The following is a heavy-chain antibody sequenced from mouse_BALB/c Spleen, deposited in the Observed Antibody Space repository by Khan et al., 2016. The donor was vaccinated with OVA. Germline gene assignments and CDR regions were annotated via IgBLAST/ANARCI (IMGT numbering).Heavy chain of an antibody. Sequence: EVELQQSGPELVKPGASVKMSCKASGYTFTSYVMHWVKQKPGLGLEWIGYIYPFNDDTKYNEKVKGKATLTSDRSSSTAYMELSSLTSEDSAVYYCSPVYTCSVSCAYWGQGTLVTVSA. CDR1: GYTFTSYV. V-gene: IGHV1S136*01. CDR3: SPVYTCSVSCAY. CDR2: IYPFNDDT. J-gene: IGHJ3*01.